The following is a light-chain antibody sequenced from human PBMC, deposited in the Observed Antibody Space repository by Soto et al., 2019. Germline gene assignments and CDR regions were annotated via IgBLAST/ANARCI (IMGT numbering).Light chain of an antibody. V-gene: IGKV1-12*01. J-gene: IGKJ1*01. CDR1: QGCSSW. CDR2: VAS. Sequence: DIQMTQSPSSVSASVGDRVTITCRASQGCSSWLAWYQQKPWKAPKLLIYVASSLQSGVPSRFSGSGSGTDFTLTISSLQPEDFATYYCQQANSFPWTVGQGTKVEIK. CDR3: QQANSFPWT.